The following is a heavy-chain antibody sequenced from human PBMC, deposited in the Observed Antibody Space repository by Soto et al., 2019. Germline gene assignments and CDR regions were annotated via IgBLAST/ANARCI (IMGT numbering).Heavy chain of an antibody. CDR2: IDPSGGKT. Sequence: SVKVPFKAVGCSFTRDQIHWVGQSRGQGLEWMGMIDPSGGKTNYAQKFQCRVTMTRDTSTSTVYMALSSLRSEDTAIYFCGRVMRSLLAITALDSCGQGTLVTVSS. V-gene: IGHV1-46*01. CDR3: GRVMRSLLAITALDS. J-gene: IGHJ4*02. CDR1: GCSFTRDQ. D-gene: IGHD2-21*01.